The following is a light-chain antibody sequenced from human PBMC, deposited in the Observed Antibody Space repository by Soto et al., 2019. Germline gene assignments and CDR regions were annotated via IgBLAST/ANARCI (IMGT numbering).Light chain of an antibody. CDR1: SGHSSYI. J-gene: IGLJ3*02. CDR2: LEGSGSY. Sequence: QLVLTQSSSASASLGSSVKLTCTLRSGHSSYIIAWHQQQPGKAPRYLMKLEGSGSYNKGSGVPDRFSGSSSGADRYLTISNLQVEDEADYYCETWDSNTRVFGGGTKLTVL. CDR3: ETWDSNTRV. V-gene: IGLV4-60*02.